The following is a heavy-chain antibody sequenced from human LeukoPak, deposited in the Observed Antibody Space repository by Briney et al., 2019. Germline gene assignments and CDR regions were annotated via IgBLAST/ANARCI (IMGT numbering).Heavy chain of an antibody. D-gene: IGHD3-22*01. CDR1: GFTFSSYA. CDR2: ISGRRGDT. CDR3: ARERGSSGYFDS. J-gene: IGHJ4*02. V-gene: IGHV3-23*01. Sequence: PGGSLRLSCAASGFTFSSYAMSWVRQAPGKGLEWVSAISGRRGDTYYADSVKGRFTISRDNSKNTLYLQMSSLRAEDTAVYYCARERGSSGYFDSWGQGTLVTVSS.